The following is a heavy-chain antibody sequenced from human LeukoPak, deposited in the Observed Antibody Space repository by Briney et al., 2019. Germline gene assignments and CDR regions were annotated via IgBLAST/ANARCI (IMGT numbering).Heavy chain of an antibody. CDR3: ARGSPEILRSYYYYYMDV. V-gene: IGHV3-53*01. Sequence: GGSLRLSCAASGFTVSSNYMSWVRQAPGKGLEWVSVIYSGGSTYYADSVKGRFTISRDNSKNTLYLQMNSLGAEDTAVYYCARGSPEILRSYYYYYMDVWGKGTTVTVSS. CDR2: IYSGGST. J-gene: IGHJ6*03. D-gene: IGHD4-17*01. CDR1: GFTVSSNY.